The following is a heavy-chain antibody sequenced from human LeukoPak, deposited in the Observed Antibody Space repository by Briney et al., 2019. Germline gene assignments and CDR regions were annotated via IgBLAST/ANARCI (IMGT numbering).Heavy chain of an antibody. Sequence: SQTLSLTCAISGDSVSSNSAAWDWIRQSPSSGLEWLGRTYYRSKWYNDYAVSVKSRITINPDTSKNQFSLQLNSVTPEDTAVYYCARVEGRAAAGYFDYWGQGTLVTVSS. J-gene: IGHJ4*02. V-gene: IGHV6-1*01. CDR1: GDSVSSNSAA. CDR2: TYYRSKWYN. D-gene: IGHD6-13*01. CDR3: ARVEGRAAAGYFDY.